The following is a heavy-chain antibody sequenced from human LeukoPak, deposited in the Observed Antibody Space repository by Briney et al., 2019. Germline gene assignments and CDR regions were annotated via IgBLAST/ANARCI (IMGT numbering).Heavy chain of an antibody. Sequence: SETLSLTCTVSGGSITNYYWSWIRQPPGKGLEWIGFSYYNGNTNYNPSLKSRVTMSVDTSKNQFSLKLSSVTAADTAVYYCARDIKLLWFGETSMDNWFDPWGQGTLVTVSS. CDR1: GGSITNYY. CDR3: ARDIKLLWFGETSMDNWFDP. CDR2: SYYNGNT. J-gene: IGHJ5*02. D-gene: IGHD3-10*01. V-gene: IGHV4-59*12.